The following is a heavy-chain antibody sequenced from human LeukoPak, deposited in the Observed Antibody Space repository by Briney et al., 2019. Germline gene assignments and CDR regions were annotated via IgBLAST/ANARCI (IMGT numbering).Heavy chain of an antibody. CDR3: ARDEATIFGVVIIKGVDDAFDI. CDR2: ISGSSSYI. CDR1: GFSFSSYW. D-gene: IGHD3-3*01. V-gene: IGHV3-21*01. Sequence: GGSLRLSCEASGFSFSSYWMTWVRQAPGKGLEWVSSISGSSSYIYYADSVKGRFTISRDNAKNSLYLQMNSLRAEDTAVYYCARDEATIFGVVIIKGVDDAFDIWGQGTMVTVSS. J-gene: IGHJ3*02.